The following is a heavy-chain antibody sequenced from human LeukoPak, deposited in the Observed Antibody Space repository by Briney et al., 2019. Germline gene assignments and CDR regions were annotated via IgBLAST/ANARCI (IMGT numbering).Heavy chain of an antibody. CDR1: GDFVRNSNYY. D-gene: IGHD3-22*01. V-gene: IGHV4-39*01. J-gene: IGHJ1*01. Sequence: PSETLSLTCIASGDFVRNSNYYWDWIRQSPGKGLEWIGSIYYSGRTYYNPSLKTRVSMSVDTTKNHFSLKLTSVTAADTAVYYCARRRYYDGSGYLDWGQGTLVIVS. CDR3: ARRRYYDGSGYLD. CDR2: IYYSGRT.